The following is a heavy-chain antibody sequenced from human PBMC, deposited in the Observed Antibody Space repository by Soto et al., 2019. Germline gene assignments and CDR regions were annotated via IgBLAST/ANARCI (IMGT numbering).Heavy chain of an antibody. CDR3: ARERVGFLDY. Sequence: QVQLQESGPGLVKPSETLSLTCTVSGGSVSSGSYYWSWIRQPPGKGLEWIGYIYYSGSTNYNPSRKSRVTISVDTSKNQFSLKLSSVTAADTAVYYCARERVGFLDYWGQGTLVTVSS. J-gene: IGHJ4*02. CDR2: IYYSGST. V-gene: IGHV4-61*01. CDR1: GGSVSSGSYY. D-gene: IGHD1-26*01.